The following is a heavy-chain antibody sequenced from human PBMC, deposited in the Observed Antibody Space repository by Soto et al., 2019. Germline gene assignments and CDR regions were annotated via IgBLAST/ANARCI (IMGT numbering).Heavy chain of an antibody. CDR3: ARPPYCSSTSCYFRVPFDY. CDR2: ISYDGSNK. V-gene: IGHV3-30-3*01. Sequence: PGGSLRLSCAASGFTFSSYAMHWVRQAPGKGLEWVAVISYDGSNKYYADSVKGRFTISRDNSKNTLYLQMNSLRAEDTAVYYCARPPYCSSTSCYFRVPFDYWGQGTLVTVSS. J-gene: IGHJ4*02. CDR1: GFTFSSYA. D-gene: IGHD2-2*01.